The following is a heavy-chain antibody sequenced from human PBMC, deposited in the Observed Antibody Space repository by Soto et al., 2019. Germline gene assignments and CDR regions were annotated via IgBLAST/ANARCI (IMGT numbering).Heavy chain of an antibody. J-gene: IGHJ6*03. V-gene: IGHV4-34*01. CDR2: ISQSGST. CDR3: AREYYDFWSCYPRFYRDV. D-gene: IGHD3-3*01. Sequence: SETLSLTCAVYGGSFSGYYWNWIRQPPGKGLEWIGEISQSGSTNYNPSLKGRVTISVDTSKNQFSLKLSSVTAADTAVYYCAREYYDFWSCYPRFYRDVWGKGTTVTFAS. CDR1: GGSFSGYY.